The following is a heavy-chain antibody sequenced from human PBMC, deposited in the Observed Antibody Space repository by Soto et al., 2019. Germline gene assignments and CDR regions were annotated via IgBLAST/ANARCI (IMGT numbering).Heavy chain of an antibody. V-gene: IGHV1-69*13. Sequence: SVKVSCKASGGTFSSYAISWVRQAPGQGLEWMGGIIPIFGTANYAQKFQGRVTITADESTSTAYMELSSLRFEDTAVYYCARDFLAAAGFFYGMDVWGQGTTVTVSS. CDR1: GGTFSSYA. D-gene: IGHD6-13*01. J-gene: IGHJ6*02. CDR2: IIPIFGTA. CDR3: ARDFLAAAGFFYGMDV.